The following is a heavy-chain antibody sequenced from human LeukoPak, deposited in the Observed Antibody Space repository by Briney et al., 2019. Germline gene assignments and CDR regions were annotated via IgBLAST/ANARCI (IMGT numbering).Heavy chain of an antibody. J-gene: IGHJ4*02. CDR2: ISASSSHM. CDR1: GFTFSIYN. CDR3: ARDFYDNDDYGYYFDS. D-gene: IGHD4-17*01. Sequence: PGGSLRLSCAASGFTFSIYNMNWVRQAPGKGLEWVSSISASSSHMYYADSVKGRFTISRENAKNSLYLEMNSLRAEDTAVYYCARDFYDNDDYGYYFDSWGQGTLVTVSS. V-gene: IGHV3-21*01.